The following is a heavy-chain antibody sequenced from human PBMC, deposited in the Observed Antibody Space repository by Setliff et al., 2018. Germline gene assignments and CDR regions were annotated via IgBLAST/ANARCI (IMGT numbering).Heavy chain of an antibody. CDR3: ARESRYGGYMDV. D-gene: IGHD3-16*01. V-gene: IGHV4-34*01. Sequence: SETLSLTCAVYGGSFSGYYWSWIRQPPGKGLEWIGEINHSGSTNYNPSLKSRVTISVDTSKNQFSLKLSSVTAADTAVYYCARESRYGGYMDVWGKGTTGTVSS. CDR1: GGSFSGYY. CDR2: INHSGST. J-gene: IGHJ6*03.